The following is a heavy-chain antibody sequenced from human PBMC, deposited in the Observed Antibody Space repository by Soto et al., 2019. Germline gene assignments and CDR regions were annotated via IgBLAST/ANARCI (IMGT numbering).Heavy chain of an antibody. CDR1: GGSISSYY. CDR2: IYYSGST. Sequence: PSETLSLTCTVSGGSISSYYWSWIRQPPGKGLEWIGYIYYSGSTNYNPSLKSRVTISVDTSKNQFSLKLSSVTAADTAVYDCARYRGGSFYFDYWGQGTLVTVSS. V-gene: IGHV4-59*01. CDR3: ARYRGGSFYFDY. J-gene: IGHJ4*02. D-gene: IGHD1-26*01.